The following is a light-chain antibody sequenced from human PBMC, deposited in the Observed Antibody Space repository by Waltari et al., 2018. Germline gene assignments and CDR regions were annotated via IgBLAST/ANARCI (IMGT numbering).Light chain of an antibody. Sequence: QSALTQPASVSGSPGQSLPLSCTGTSSDVGSYTLVSWYQQHPGKAPKLMIYEGSKRPSGVSNRFSGSKSGNTASLTISGLQAEDEADYYCCSYAGSKVVFGGGTKLTVL. CDR2: EGS. CDR3: CSYAGSKVV. CDR1: SSDVGSYTL. J-gene: IGLJ2*01. V-gene: IGLV2-23*01.